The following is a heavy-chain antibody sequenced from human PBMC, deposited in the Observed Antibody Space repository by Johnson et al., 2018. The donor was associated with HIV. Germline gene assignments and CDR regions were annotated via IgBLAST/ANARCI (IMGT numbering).Heavy chain of an antibody. CDR3: ARVAWFAFDL. D-gene: IGHD3-10*01. CDR1: GFTFSSYA. Sequence: QVQLVESEGGVVQPGRSLRLSCAASGFTFSSYAMHWVRQAPGKGLEWVAVISYDGSDKYYADSVKGRFTISRDNSKNTLYLQMNSLRVEDTAVYYCARVAWFAFDLWGQGTMVTVSS. CDR2: ISYDGSDK. J-gene: IGHJ3*01. V-gene: IGHV3-30*04.